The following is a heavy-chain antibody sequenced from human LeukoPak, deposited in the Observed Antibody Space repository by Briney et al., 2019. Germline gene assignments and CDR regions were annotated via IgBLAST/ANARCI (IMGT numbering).Heavy chain of an antibody. CDR1: GFTFSSYA. CDR3: AKDRYLVGATAPLDY. V-gene: IGHV3-23*01. Sequence: PGGSLRLSCAASGFTFSSYAMSWVRQAPGKGLEWVSAISGSGGSTYYADSVKGRFTISRDNSKNTLYLQMNSLRAEDTAVYYCAKDRYLVGATAPLDYWGQGTLVTVSS. D-gene: IGHD1-26*01. CDR2: ISGSGGST. J-gene: IGHJ4*02.